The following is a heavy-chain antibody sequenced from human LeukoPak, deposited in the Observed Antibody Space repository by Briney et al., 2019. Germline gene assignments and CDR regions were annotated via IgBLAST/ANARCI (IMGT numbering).Heavy chain of an antibody. J-gene: IGHJ3*02. D-gene: IGHD4-23*01. V-gene: IGHV1-46*01. CDR2: INPNGGTT. Sequence: ASVKVSCKAFGYTFTSYYIHWVRQAPGQGLEWMGIINPNGGTTYSAQNFQGRVTMIRDTSTTTVYMVLSSLGFEDTAVYYCARPTSPHPYGGKSDPIFDIWGQGTLVTVSS. CDR1: GYTFTSYY. CDR3: ARPTSPHPYGGKSDPIFDI.